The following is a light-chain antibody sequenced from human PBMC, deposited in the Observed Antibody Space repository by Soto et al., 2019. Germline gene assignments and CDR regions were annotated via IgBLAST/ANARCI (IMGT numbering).Light chain of an antibody. CDR1: SSDVGGYNY. V-gene: IGLV2-14*01. Sequence: QSALTQPDSVSGSPGQSITISCTGTSSDVGGYNYVSWYQQHPGKAPKLMIYDVSNRPSGVSNRFSGSKSGNTASRTISGLQAEDEADYYCSAYTSSSTLVVFGGGTQLTVL. J-gene: IGLJ2*01. CDR3: SAYTSSSTLVV. CDR2: DVS.